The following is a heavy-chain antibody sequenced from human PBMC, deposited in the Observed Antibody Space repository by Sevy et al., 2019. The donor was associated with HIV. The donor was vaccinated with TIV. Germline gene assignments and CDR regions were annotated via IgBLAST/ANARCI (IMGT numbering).Heavy chain of an antibody. D-gene: IGHD4-4*01. CDR3: AKDIDYSNFPPYYFDY. CDR2: ISGSGGST. J-gene: IGHJ4*02. Sequence: GGSLRLSCAASGFTFSSYAMSWVRQAPGKGLEWVSAISGSGGSTYYADSVKGRFTISRDNSKNTLYLQMNSLRAEDTAVYHCAKDIDYSNFPPYYFDYWGQGTLVTVSS. CDR1: GFTFSSYA. V-gene: IGHV3-23*01.